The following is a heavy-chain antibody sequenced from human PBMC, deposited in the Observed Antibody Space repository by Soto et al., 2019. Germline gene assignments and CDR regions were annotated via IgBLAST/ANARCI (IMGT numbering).Heavy chain of an antibody. J-gene: IGHJ4*02. V-gene: IGHV1-18*01. CDR2: ISPYNGNT. D-gene: IGHD3-3*01. CDR3: ARDLVSGSDFWSAYNGGYFDY. Sequence: VASVKVSCKASGYTFRNYGITWVRQAPGQGLEWMAWISPYNGNTNYAQDLQGRVTMTTDTSTSTAYMELRSLTSEDTAIYYCARDLVSGSDFWSAYNGGYFDYWGQGTLVTVSS. CDR1: GYTFRNYG.